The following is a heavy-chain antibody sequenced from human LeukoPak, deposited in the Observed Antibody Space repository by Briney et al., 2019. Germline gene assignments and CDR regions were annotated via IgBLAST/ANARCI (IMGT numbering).Heavy chain of an antibody. Sequence: ASVKVSCKASGYTFTTYAINWVRQAPGQRLEWMGWINPDADNTKYSQKFQGSVTITWDPSASTAYLELSSLTSESPAVYYCARGRFYGSRSYFDYWGQGTLVTVSS. CDR1: GYTFTTYA. CDR3: ARGRFYGSRSYFDY. CDR2: INPDADNT. V-gene: IGHV1-3*01. J-gene: IGHJ4*02. D-gene: IGHD3-10*01.